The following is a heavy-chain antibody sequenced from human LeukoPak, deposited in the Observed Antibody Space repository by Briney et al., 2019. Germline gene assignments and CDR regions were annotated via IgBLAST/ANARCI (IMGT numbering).Heavy chain of an antibody. CDR2: INHSGST. CDR3: ARRVVVVPAAHPMDV. CDR1: GGSFSGYY. D-gene: IGHD2-2*01. V-gene: IGHV4-34*01. Sequence: SETLSLTCAVYGGSFSGYYWSWIRQPPGKGLEWIGEINHSGSTNYNPSLKSRVTISVDPSKNQFSLKLSSVTAADTAVYYCARRVVVVPAAHPMDVWGKGTTVTVSS. J-gene: IGHJ6*03.